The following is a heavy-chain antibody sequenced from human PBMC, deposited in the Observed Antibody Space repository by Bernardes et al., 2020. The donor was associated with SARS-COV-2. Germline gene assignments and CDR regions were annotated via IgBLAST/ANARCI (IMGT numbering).Heavy chain of an antibody. CDR1: GASISNHY. CDR3: ARGSTGQYEH. J-gene: IGHJ4*02. D-gene: IGHD4-17*01. V-gene: IGHV4-59*08. CDR2: IYHTGDN. Sequence: SETLSLTCTVSGASISNHYWSWIRQSPGKGLEWIGYIYHTGDNNYKPSLKSRVIMSVDTSQNQFSLKLSSVTAADTAIYYCARGSTGQYEHWGQGILVTVSS.